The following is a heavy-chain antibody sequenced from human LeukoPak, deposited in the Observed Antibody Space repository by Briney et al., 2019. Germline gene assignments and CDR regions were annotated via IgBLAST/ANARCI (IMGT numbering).Heavy chain of an antibody. D-gene: IGHD3-10*01. V-gene: IGHV3-21*01. CDR3: ARDRGGRN. Sequence: GGSLRLSCAASGFTFSAYYMNWVRQAPGKGLEWVSSISSSSTYIKYADSVKGRFTISRDNAKNSLYLQMNSLRAEDTAVYYCARDRGGRNWGQGTLVTVSS. CDR2: ISSSSTYI. CDR1: GFTFSAYY. J-gene: IGHJ4*02.